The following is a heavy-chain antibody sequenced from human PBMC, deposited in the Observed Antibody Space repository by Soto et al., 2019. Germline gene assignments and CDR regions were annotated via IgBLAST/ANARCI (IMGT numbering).Heavy chain of an antibody. CDR2: TTDSGGST. CDR3: AKGRGPANYYFDY. V-gene: IGHV3-23*01. D-gene: IGHD3-16*01. CDR1: GFTFSSYA. Sequence: GGSLRLSCAASGFTFSSYAMSWVRQAPGKGLEWVSATTDSGGSTYYTDSVKGRFTISRDNSKNTLFLQMNSLRAEDTAVYYCAKGRGPANYYFDYWGQGILVTV. J-gene: IGHJ4*02.